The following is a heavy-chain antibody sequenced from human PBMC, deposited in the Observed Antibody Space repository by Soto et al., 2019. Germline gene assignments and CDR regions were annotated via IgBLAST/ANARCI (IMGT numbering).Heavy chain of an antibody. CDR2: INDSGST. J-gene: IGHJ6*02. Sequence: QVQLQQWGAGLLKPSETLSLTCAVYGGSFSGYYWSWLRQPPGKGPEWIGEINDSGSTKYNPSLASRATISVDTSKNQFSLKLNSVSAADTAVYYCARTGGMDVWSQGATVTVSS. CDR1: GGSFSGYY. CDR3: ARTGGMDV. V-gene: IGHV4-34*01.